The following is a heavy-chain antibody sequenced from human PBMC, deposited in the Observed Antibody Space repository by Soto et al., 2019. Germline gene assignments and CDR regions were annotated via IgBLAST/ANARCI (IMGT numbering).Heavy chain of an antibody. CDR3: AKPGRYCSGGVCQSWTNRFDP. D-gene: IGHD2-8*02. CDR2: ISGSGDNT. V-gene: IGHV3-23*01. Sequence: EVQLLESGGDLVQPGGSLRLSCAASGFTFSNYAMSWVRQAPGKGLEWVSAISGSGDNTFYVDAVKGRFTISRDNSKNTLYLQMSSLRVEDTAVYYCAKPGRYCSGGVCQSWTNRFDPWGQGTLVTVSS. J-gene: IGHJ5*02. CDR1: GFTFSNYA.